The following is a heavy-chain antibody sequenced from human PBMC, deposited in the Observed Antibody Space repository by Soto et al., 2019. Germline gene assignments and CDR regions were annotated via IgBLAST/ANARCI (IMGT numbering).Heavy chain of an antibody. V-gene: IGHV4-59*01. D-gene: IGHD5-18*01. CDR3: ARDDSPYGMDV. Sequence: SETLSLTYTVSGGNISSYYWSWIRQPPGKGLEWIGYIYYSGSTNYNPSLKSRVTISVDTSKNQFSLKLSSVTAADTAVYYCARDDSPYGMDVWGQGTTVTVSS. J-gene: IGHJ6*02. CDR2: IYYSGST. CDR1: GGNISSYY.